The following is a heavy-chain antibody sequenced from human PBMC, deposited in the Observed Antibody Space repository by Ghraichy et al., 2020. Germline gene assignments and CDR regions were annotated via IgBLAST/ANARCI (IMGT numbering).Heavy chain of an antibody. J-gene: IGHJ4*02. CDR3: AKDGRVGGDKRVY. CDR1: GFTFSSYA. D-gene: IGHD3-16*01. CDR2: ISGSGGST. V-gene: IGHV3-23*01. Sequence: GESLNISCAASGFTFSSYAMSWVRQAPGKGLEWVSAISGSGGSTYYADSVKGRFTISRDNSKNTLYLQMNSLRAEDTAVYYCAKDGRVGGDKRVYWGQGTLVTVSS.